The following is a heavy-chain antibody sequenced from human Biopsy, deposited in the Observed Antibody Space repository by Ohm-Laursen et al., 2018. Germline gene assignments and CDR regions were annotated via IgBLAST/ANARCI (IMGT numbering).Heavy chain of an antibody. J-gene: IGHJ4*02. Sequence: SVTASRKPSSGPSSTSAFSWARQAPGQGLEWVGRIVPILGHLNYAQRFQGRASITADKSTTYVYMELSRLTSGDTAVYYCAADADGYYTEFDYWGPGTLVTVSS. D-gene: IGHD3-3*01. CDR1: SGPSSTSA. CDR3: AADADGYYTEFDY. CDR2: IVPILGHL. V-gene: IGHV1-69*04.